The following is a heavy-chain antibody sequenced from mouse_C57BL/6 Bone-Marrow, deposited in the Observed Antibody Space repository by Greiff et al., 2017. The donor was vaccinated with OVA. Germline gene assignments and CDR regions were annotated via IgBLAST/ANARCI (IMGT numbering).Heavy chain of an antibody. CDR2: IRLKSDNYAT. J-gene: IGHJ1*03. D-gene: IGHD1-1*01. Sequence: EVMLVESGGGLVQPGGSMKLSCVASGFTFSNYWMNWVRQSPEKGLEWVAQIRLKSDNYATHYAESVKGRFTISRDDSKSSVYLQMNNLRAEDTGIYYCTAIYYYGSSYGYFDVWGTGTTVTVSS. CDR1: GFTFSNYW. CDR3: TAIYYYGSSYGYFDV. V-gene: IGHV6-3*01.